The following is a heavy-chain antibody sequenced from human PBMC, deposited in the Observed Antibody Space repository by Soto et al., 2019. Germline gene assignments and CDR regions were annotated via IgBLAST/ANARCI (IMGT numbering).Heavy chain of an antibody. CDR2: IDSDGSRI. Sequence: EVQLVESGGGLVQPGESLRLSCAASGFTFSNYWMHWVRQAPGKGLVWVSRIDSDGSRITYADFVKSRFTTSRDNATYTVYLHMNSLTAEDTAVYYCVRTSLVVAVATREDFWGQGTLVTVSS. CDR3: VRTSLVVAVATREDF. CDR1: GFTFSNYW. J-gene: IGHJ4*02. V-gene: IGHV3-74*01. D-gene: IGHD2-15*01.